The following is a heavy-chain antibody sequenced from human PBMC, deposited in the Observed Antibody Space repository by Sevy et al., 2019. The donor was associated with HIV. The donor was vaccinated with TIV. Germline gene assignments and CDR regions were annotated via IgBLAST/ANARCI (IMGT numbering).Heavy chain of an antibody. D-gene: IGHD1-26*01. J-gene: IGHJ4*02. Sequence: ASVKVSCKASGYTFTSYAMHWVRLAPGQRLEWMGWINAGNGNTKYSQKFQGRVTITRDTSASTAYMELSSLRSEDTAVYHCARDLGATGADYFDYWGQGTLVTVSS. CDR2: INAGNGNT. CDR1: GYTFTSYA. CDR3: ARDLGATGADYFDY. V-gene: IGHV1-3*01.